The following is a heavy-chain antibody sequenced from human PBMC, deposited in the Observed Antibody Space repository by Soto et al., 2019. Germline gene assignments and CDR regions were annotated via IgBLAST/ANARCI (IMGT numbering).Heavy chain of an antibody. D-gene: IGHD5-12*01. CDR2: IIPIFGTA. Sequence: SVKVSCTASGATFSSYAISWVRQAPVQGLEWMGGIIPIFGTANYAQKFQGRVTITADESTSTAYMELSSLRSEDTAVYYCARWLRGYSGYYYDYSGQGTLVTVSS. CDR1: GATFSSYA. V-gene: IGHV1-69*13. J-gene: IGHJ4*02. CDR3: ARWLRGYSGYYYDY.